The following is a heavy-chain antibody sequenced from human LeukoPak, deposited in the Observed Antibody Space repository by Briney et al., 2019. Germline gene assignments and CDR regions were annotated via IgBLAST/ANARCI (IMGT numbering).Heavy chain of an antibody. CDR2: FDPADGEP. CDR1: GYTLTEVS. Sequence: GASVKVSCKISGYTLTEVSMHWVRQAPGKGLEWMGGFDPADGEPIYAQKFQGRVTMSEDTSTDTAYMDLSSLRSEDTAVYYCASPSIFRYPDAFDIWGQGTMVTVSS. V-gene: IGHV1-24*01. J-gene: IGHJ3*02. D-gene: IGHD3-3*02. CDR3: ASPSIFRYPDAFDI.